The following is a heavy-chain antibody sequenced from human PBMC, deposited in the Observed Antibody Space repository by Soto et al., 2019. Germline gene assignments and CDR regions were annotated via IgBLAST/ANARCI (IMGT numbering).Heavy chain of an antibody. V-gene: IGHV3-74*01. CDR1: GFTFNNYW. J-gene: IGHJ4*02. Sequence: EVQLVESGGGLFQPGGSLRLSCAASGFTFNNYWIHWVRQAPGKGLVWVSRIKYDATSTNYADSVKGRFSISRDNAKNTVYLQMSSLRGDDTAVYYCARGALGSYYFDYGGQGTLVPVSS. CDR2: IKYDATST. CDR3: ARGALGSYYFDY. D-gene: IGHD3-16*01.